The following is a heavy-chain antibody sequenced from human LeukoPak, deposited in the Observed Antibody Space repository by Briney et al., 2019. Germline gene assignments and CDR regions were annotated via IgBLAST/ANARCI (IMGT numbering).Heavy chain of an antibody. D-gene: IGHD3-22*01. V-gene: IGHV3-21*01. Sequence: GGSLRLSCEASGFTFSDYSMNWVRQAPGRGLEWVSSISFTSSYIYYADSVKGRFTISRDNAKNSLYLQMNSLRAEDTAVYYCARDETSTGYPVGMDVWGQGTTVTVSS. CDR2: ISFTSSYI. CDR3: ARDETSTGYPVGMDV. J-gene: IGHJ6*02. CDR1: GFTFSDYS.